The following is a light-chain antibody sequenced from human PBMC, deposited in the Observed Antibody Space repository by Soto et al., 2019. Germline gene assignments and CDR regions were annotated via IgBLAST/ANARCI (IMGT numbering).Light chain of an antibody. Sequence: QSALTQPASVSGSPGQSIAISCTGTSSDVGGYDYVSWYQQQPDKAPKLMIYEVTKRPSGVSNRFSGSKSGNTASLTISGLQAEDEAEYYCSSHTSGSTRVFGTGTQLTVL. CDR2: EVT. V-gene: IGLV2-14*01. J-gene: IGLJ1*01. CDR3: SSHTSGSTRV. CDR1: SSDVGGYDY.